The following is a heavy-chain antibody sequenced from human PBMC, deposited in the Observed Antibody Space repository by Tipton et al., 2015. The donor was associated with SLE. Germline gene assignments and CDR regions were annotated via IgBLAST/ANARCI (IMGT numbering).Heavy chain of an antibody. Sequence: TLSLTCTVSGGSISSYYWSWIRQPPGKGLEWIGYIYYSGSTNYNPSLKSRVTISVDTSKNQFSLKLSSVTAADTAVYYCARLGITMVQGGRHWYFDLWGRGTLVTVPS. CDR2: IYYSGST. V-gene: IGHV4-59*01. CDR1: GGSISSYY. J-gene: IGHJ2*01. CDR3: ARLGITMVQGGRHWYFDL. D-gene: IGHD3-10*01.